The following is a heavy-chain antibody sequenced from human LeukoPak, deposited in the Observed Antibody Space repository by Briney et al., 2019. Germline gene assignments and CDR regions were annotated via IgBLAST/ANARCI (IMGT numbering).Heavy chain of an antibody. CDR1: GGSISSGSYY. CDR2: IYTSGAT. Sequence: SETLSLTCTVSGGSISSGSYYWTWIRQPAGKGLEWIGHIYTSGATSYNPSLQSRVTISVDTSKHEFSLKLTSLTAADTAVYYCARTGGGVGWFGTIDSWGRGTLVTVSS. V-gene: IGHV4-61*09. J-gene: IGHJ4*02. D-gene: IGHD1-14*01. CDR3: ARTGGGVGWFGTIDS.